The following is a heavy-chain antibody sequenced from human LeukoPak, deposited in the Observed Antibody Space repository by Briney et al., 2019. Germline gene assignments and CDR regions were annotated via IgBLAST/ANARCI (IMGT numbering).Heavy chain of an antibody. CDR1: GFTFSSYG. CDR2: IRYDGSNK. V-gene: IGHV3-30*02. J-gene: IGHJ5*02. Sequence: GGSLRLSCAASGFTFSSYGMHWVRQAPGKGLEWVAFIRYDGSNKYYADSVKGRFTISRDNSKNTLYLQMNSLRAEDTAVYYCARDNSVRDEAWWFNPWGQGTLVTVSS. D-gene: IGHD5-24*01. CDR3: ARDNSVRDEAWWFNP.